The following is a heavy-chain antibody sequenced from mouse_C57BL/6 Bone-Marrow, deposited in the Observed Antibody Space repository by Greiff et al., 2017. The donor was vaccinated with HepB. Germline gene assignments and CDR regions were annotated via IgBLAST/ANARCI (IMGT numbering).Heavy chain of an antibody. V-gene: IGHV1-82*01. J-gene: IGHJ2*01. CDR1: GYTFSSSW. CDR2: IYPGDGDT. Sequence: QVQLQQSGPELVKPGASVKISCTASGYTFSSSWMNWVQQRPGKGLEWIGRIYPGDGDTNYNGKFKGKATMTADKSSSTAYMQLSSLTSEDSAVCSCAKSTGTHDYFDDWGQGTTLTVSS. CDR3: AKSTGTHDYFDD. D-gene: IGHD1-2*01.